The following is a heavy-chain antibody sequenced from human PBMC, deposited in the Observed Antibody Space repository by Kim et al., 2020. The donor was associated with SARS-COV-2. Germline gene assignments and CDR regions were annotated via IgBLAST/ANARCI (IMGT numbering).Heavy chain of an antibody. V-gene: IGHV4-39*01. CDR2: IYYSGST. CDR1: GGSISSSSYY. CDR3: ASIIRGADAFDI. D-gene: IGHD3-10*01. J-gene: IGHJ3*02. Sequence: SETLSLTCTVSGGSISSSSYYWGWIRQPPGKGLEWIGSIYYSGSTYYNPSLKSRVTISVDTSKNQFSLKLSSVTAADTAVYYCASIIRGADAFDIWGQGT.